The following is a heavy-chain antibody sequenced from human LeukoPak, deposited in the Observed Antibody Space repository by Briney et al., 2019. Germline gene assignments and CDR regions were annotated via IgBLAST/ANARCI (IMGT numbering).Heavy chain of an antibody. D-gene: IGHD2-2*01. V-gene: IGHV3-15*01. J-gene: IGHJ5*02. CDR2: IKSKTDGGTT. CDR1: GFTFSNAW. Sequence: GGSLRLSCAASGFTFSNAWMSWVRRAPGKGLEWVGRIKSKTDGGTTDYAAPVKGRFTISRDDSKNTLYLQMNSLKTEDTAVYYCTTGFQPAAPRDWFDPWGQGTLVTVSS. CDR3: TTGFQPAAPRDWFDP.